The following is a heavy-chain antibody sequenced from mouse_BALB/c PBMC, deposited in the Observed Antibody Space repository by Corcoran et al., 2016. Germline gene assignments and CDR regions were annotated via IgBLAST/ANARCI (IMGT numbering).Heavy chain of an antibody. D-gene: IGHD1-1*01. CDR3: ARRDYGSSYGFDY. Sequence: QVQLQQSGAELMKPGASVKISCKATGYTFSSYWIEWVKQRPGHGLEWIGEILPGSGSTNNNEKFKGKATFTADTSSNTAYMQLSSLTSEDSAVYYCARRDYGSSYGFDYWGQGTNVTVSS. CDR1: GYTFSSYW. CDR2: ILPGSGST. J-gene: IGHJ2*01. V-gene: IGHV1-9*01.